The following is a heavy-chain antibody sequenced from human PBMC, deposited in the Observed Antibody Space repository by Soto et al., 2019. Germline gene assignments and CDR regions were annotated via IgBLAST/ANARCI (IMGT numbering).Heavy chain of an antibody. V-gene: IGHV3-7*01. Sequence: GGSLRLSCVASGFIFENYWVSWVRQAPGKGLEWVANLAHDGSEQQSADSAKGRFTVSRDNADNSVYLQMNSLRAEDTAIYYYARDLPNGYFDSWGQGTLVTVS. J-gene: IGHJ4*02. CDR2: LAHDGSEQ. CDR3: ARDLPNGYFDS. CDR1: GFIFENYW.